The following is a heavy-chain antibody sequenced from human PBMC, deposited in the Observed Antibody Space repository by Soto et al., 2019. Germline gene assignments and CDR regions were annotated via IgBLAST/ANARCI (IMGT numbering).Heavy chain of an antibody. CDR2: ISGSGGST. D-gene: IGHD3-3*01. CDR3: AKESRITIFGVVTLFDY. CDR1: GFTFSSYA. Sequence: EVQLLESGGGLVQPGGSLRLSCAASGFTFSSYAMSWVRQAPGKGLEWVSAISGSGGSTYYADSVKGRFTIFRDNSKNTLYLQMNSLRAEDTAVYYCAKESRITIFGVVTLFDYWGQGTLVTVSS. V-gene: IGHV3-23*01. J-gene: IGHJ4*02.